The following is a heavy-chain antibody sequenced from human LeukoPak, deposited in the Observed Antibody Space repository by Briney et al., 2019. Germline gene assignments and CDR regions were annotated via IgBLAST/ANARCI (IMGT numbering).Heavy chain of an antibody. J-gene: IGHJ4*02. CDR1: GFTFSAYW. D-gene: IGHD6-6*01. Sequence: GGSLRLSCTASGFTFSAYWMTWVRQAPGKGPEWVANIKQDGSQRYYVDSVRGRFTISRDNAKNSLFLQMNGLRAEDTAVYYCARRGGSSSRRSPIDYWGQGTLVTVSS. CDR2: IKQDGSQR. V-gene: IGHV3-7*01. CDR3: ARRGGSSSRRSPIDY.